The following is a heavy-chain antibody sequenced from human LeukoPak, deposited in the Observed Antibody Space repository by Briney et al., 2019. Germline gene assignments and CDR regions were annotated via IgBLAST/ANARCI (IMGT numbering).Heavy chain of an antibody. Sequence: SETLSLTCTVSGGSISSSSYSWGWIRQPPGKGLEWIGTISNSGSTYYNPSLKSRVTISVDTSQNQFSLKLRSVTAADTAMYYCARPNVPLLGGSYLWCFDYWGQGTLVTVSS. CDR1: GGSISSSSYS. CDR3: ARPNVPLLGGSYLWCFDY. D-gene: IGHD1-26*01. V-gene: IGHV4-39*01. CDR2: ISNSGST. J-gene: IGHJ4*02.